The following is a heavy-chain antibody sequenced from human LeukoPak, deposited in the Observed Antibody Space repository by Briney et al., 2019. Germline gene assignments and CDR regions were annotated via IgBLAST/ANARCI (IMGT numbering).Heavy chain of an antibody. V-gene: IGHV3-23*01. J-gene: IGHJ4*02. CDR3: AKGEFWSAYYN. D-gene: IGHD3-3*01. CDR1: GFTFSTFA. CDR2: ISDSAGTT. Sequence: GASLRLSCAASGFTFSTFAMNWVRQAPGKGLEWVSTISDSAGTTYYAGSVRGRFTISRDNSKNTLYLQMSSLRAEDTAVYYCAKGEFWSAYYNWGQGTLVSVSS.